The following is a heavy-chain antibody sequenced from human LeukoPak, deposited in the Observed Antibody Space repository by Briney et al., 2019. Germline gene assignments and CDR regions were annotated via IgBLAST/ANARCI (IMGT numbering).Heavy chain of an antibody. Sequence: SETLSLTCTVSGGSISSISSNNYHWGWIRQPPGKGLEWIGSIYYSGSTYYNPSLKSRVTISVDTSKNQFSLKLSSVTAADTALYYCAREMGVVTAHGIDVWGQGTTVTVSS. J-gene: IGHJ6*02. CDR1: GGSISSISSNNYH. CDR2: IYYSGST. CDR3: AREMGVVTAHGIDV. D-gene: IGHD4-23*01. V-gene: IGHV4-39*02.